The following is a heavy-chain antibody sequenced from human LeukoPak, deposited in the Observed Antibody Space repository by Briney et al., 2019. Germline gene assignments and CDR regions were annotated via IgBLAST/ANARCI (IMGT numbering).Heavy chain of an antibody. Sequence: PGGSLRLSCAASGFNFRSYEMNWIRQAPGKGLEWVSYISNTDETRTYADSVKGRFTISRDNAKNSLHLEMNSLRAEDTAVYYCAREIVSAVAGNFDYWGQGTLVTVSS. D-gene: IGHD6-19*01. J-gene: IGHJ4*02. CDR2: ISNTDETR. V-gene: IGHV3-48*03. CDR1: GFNFRSYE. CDR3: AREIVSAVAGNFDY.